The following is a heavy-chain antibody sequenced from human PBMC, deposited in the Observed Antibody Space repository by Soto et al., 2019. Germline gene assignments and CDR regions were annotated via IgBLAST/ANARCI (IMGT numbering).Heavy chain of an antibody. CDR2: ISAYNGNT. CDR3: ARDLTAHRAVSGPFAY. V-gene: IGHV1-18*01. Sequence: ASVKVSCKSSGYTFNSYGISWVRQAPGQGLEWMGWISAYNGNTNYAQKLQGRVTMTTDTSTSTAYMELRSLRADDTAVYYCARDLTAHRAVSGPFAYWGQGTLVTVSS. D-gene: IGHD6-19*01. J-gene: IGHJ4*02. CDR1: GYTFNSYG.